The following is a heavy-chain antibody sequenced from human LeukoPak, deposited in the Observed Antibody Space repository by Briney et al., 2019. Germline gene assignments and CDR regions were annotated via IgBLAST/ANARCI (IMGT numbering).Heavy chain of an antibody. J-gene: IGHJ6*03. D-gene: IGHD2-21*02. V-gene: IGHV3-53*01. CDR2: IYSDGST. Sequence: GGSLRLSCAASGFTVSSNYMTWVRQAPGKGLEWVSVIYSDGSTYYADSVKGRFTISRDNSKNTLYLQMNSLRGEDTAVYYCARVVVVTAIDYYYYYMDVWGKGTTVTIPS. CDR3: ARVVVVTAIDYYYYYMDV. CDR1: GFTVSSNY.